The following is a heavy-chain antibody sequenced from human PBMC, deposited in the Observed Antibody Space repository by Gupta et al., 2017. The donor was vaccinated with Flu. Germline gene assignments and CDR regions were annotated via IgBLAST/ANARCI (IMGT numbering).Heavy chain of an antibody. CDR1: GFPFRRFA. V-gene: IGHV3-23*01. CDR3: ATHSVPPHFYYFMDV. Sequence: GFPFRRFARRRVPQPPGEGVGVVLSFRGGGGSTYHADSVKGRFTISRDNSKNTLYLQMNSLRAEDTAVYYCATHSVPPHFYYFMDVWGKGTTVTVS. D-gene: IGHD3-10*01. J-gene: IGHJ6*03. CDR2: FRGGGGST.